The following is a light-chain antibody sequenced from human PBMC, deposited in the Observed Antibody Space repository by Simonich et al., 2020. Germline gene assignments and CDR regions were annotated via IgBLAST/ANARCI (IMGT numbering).Light chain of an antibody. J-gene: IGLJ3*02. CDR1: SGHSSYA. CDR3: QTWGTGINWV. CDR2: LNSVGSH. Sequence: QLVLTQSPSASASLGASVKLTCTLSSGHSSYAIAWHQQQPEKGPRYLMTLNSVGSHRKGDGIPDRFSGSSSGAVRYLTISSLQSEDEADYYCQTWGTGINWVFGGGTKLTVL. V-gene: IGLV4-69*01.